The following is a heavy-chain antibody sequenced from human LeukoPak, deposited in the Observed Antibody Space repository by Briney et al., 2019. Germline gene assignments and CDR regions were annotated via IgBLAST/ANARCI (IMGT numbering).Heavy chain of an antibody. CDR3: ARIGVDAFDI. CDR1: GFTFSSYS. J-gene: IGHJ3*02. CDR2: IGTDGDT. V-gene: IGHV3-13*01. Sequence: PWGSLRLSCAASGFTFSSYSMNWVRQAPGKGLEWVSAIGTDGDTFYPGSVKGRFTISRDNAENSLYLQMNSLRAEDTAVYYCARIGVDAFDIWGQGTMVTVSS.